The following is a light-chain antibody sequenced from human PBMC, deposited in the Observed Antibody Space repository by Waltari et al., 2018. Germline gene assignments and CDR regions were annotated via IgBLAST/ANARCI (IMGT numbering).Light chain of an antibody. CDR1: QNINSW. J-gene: IGKJ1*01. V-gene: IGKV1-5*03. Sequence: DIQMTQSPSTLSAFVGERVNIPCRASQNINSWLAWYQQKPGEAPNLLISRASNLESGVPSRFSGSKSGIEFTLTISSLQPDDFETYYCQQYDTYPWTFGQGTKVDIK. CDR3: QQYDTYPWT. CDR2: RAS.